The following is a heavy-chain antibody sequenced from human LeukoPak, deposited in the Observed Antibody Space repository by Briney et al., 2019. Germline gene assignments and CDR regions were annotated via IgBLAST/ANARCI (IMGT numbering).Heavy chain of an antibody. Sequence: ASVKVSCKASGYTFTGYYMHWVRQAPGQGLEWMGWINPNSGGTNYAQKFQGWVTMTRDTSISTAYMELSRLRSDDTAVYYCAREAMDYYDLWSGYRRAYGMDVWGQGTTVTVSS. CDR2: INPNSGGT. J-gene: IGHJ6*02. CDR3: AREAMDYYDLWSGYRRAYGMDV. CDR1: GYTFTGYY. D-gene: IGHD3-3*01. V-gene: IGHV1-2*04.